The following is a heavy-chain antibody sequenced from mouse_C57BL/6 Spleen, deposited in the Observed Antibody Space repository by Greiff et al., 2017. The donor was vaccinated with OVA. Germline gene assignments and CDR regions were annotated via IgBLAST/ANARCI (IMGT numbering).Heavy chain of an antibody. CDR3: VRQSSSLYYFDY. Sequence: EVKLVESGGGLVQPKGSLKLSCAASGFSFNTYAMNWVRQAPGKGLEWVARIRSKSNNYATYYAVSVKDRFTISRDDSESMLYLQMNNLKTEDTAMYYCVRQSSSLYYFDYWGQGTTLTVSS. CDR1: GFSFNTYA. D-gene: IGHD1-1*01. J-gene: IGHJ2*01. CDR2: IRSKSNNYAT. V-gene: IGHV10-1*01.